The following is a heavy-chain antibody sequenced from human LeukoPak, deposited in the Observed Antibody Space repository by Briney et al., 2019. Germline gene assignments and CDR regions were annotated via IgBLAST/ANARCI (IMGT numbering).Heavy chain of an antibody. J-gene: IGHJ3*02. CDR3: ARGYMSSGFDI. V-gene: IGHV3-21*01. Sequence: PGGSLRLSCVASGFTFSTYWMSWVRQAPGKGLEWVSSISSSSSYIYYADSVKGRFTISRDNAKNSLYLQMNSLRAEDTAVYYCARGYMSSGFDIWGQGTMVTVSS. CDR1: GFTFSTYW. CDR2: ISSSSSYI. D-gene: IGHD5-18*01.